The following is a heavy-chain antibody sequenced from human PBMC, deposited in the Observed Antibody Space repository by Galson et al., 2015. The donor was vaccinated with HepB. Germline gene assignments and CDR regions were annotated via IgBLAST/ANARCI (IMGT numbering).Heavy chain of an antibody. D-gene: IGHD3-22*01. J-gene: IGHJ4*02. CDR3: ARVPRGRHYYDSSGYRVY. Sequence: SETLSLTCAVYGGSFSGYYWSWIRQPPGKGLEWIGEINHSGSTNYNPSLKSRVTISVDTSKNQFSLKLSSVTAADTAVYYCARVPRGRHYYDSSGYRVYWGQGTLVTVSS. V-gene: IGHV4-34*01. CDR1: GGSFSGYY. CDR2: INHSGST.